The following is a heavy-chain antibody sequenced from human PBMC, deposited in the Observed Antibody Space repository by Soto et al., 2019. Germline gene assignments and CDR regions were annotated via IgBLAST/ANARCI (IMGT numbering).Heavy chain of an antibody. V-gene: IGHV4-30-4*08. CDR1: GGSIISGDYY. J-gene: IGHJ4*02. Sequence: SETLSLTCTVSGGSIISGDYYWSWIRQPPGKGLEWIGYIYYSGNTSYNPSLKSRVTISLDTSKNQFSLNLTSVTAADTAVYYCARDKITGLLDYWGQGTLVTVSS. CDR2: IYYSGNT. D-gene: IGHD2-8*02. CDR3: ARDKITGLLDY.